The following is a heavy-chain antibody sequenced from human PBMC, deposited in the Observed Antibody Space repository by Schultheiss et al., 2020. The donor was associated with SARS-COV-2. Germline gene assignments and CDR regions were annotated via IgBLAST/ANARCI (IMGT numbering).Heavy chain of an antibody. Sequence: GGSLRLSCAASGFTFSSYAMHWVPQAPGKGLEWVAVISYDGSNKYYADSVKGRFTISRDNSKNTVYLQMNSLRAEDTAIYYCARDREQWNFWGRGTLVTVSS. V-gene: IGHV3-30*04. J-gene: IGHJ4*02. CDR3: ARDREQWNF. CDR2: ISYDGSNK. CDR1: GFTFSSYA. D-gene: IGHD6-19*01.